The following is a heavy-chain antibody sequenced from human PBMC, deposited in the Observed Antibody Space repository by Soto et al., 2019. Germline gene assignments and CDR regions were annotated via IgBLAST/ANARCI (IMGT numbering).Heavy chain of an antibody. CDR3: ARGQAQGPYLDY. J-gene: IGHJ4*02. CDR1: GFTFSSYG. V-gene: IGHV3-33*01. Sequence: LRLSCAASGFTFSSYGMHWVRQAPGKGLEWVAVIWYDGSNKYYADSVKGRFTISRDNSKNTLYLQMNSLRAEDTAVYYCARGQAQGPYLDYWGQGTLVTVSS. CDR2: IWYDGSNK.